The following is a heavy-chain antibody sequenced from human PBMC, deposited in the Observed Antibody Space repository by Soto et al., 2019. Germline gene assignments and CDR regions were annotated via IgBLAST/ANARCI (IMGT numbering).Heavy chain of an antibody. CDR3: ASGLYCSSTSCYLDP. V-gene: IGHV3-15*07. D-gene: IGHD2-2*01. Sequence: GGSLRLSCAASGFTFSNAWMNWVRQAPGKGLEWVGRIKSKADGGTTDYAAPVKGRFTISRDNAKNSLYLQMNSLRAEDTAVYYCASGLYCSSTSCYLDPWGQGTLVTVSS. CDR2: IKSKADGGTT. J-gene: IGHJ5*02. CDR1: GFTFSNAW.